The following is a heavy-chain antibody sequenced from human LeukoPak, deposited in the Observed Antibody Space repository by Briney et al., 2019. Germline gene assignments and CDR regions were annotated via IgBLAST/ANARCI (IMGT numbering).Heavy chain of an antibody. V-gene: IGHV1-2*02. Sequence: ASVKVSCKASGYTFTSYGISWVRQAPGQGLEWMGWINPNSGGTNYAQKFQGRVTMTRDTSISTAYMELSRLRSDDTAVYYCARPSPYAPHAFDIWGQGTMVTVSS. J-gene: IGHJ3*02. D-gene: IGHD4-17*01. CDR3: ARPSPYAPHAFDI. CDR1: GYTFTSYG. CDR2: INPNSGGT.